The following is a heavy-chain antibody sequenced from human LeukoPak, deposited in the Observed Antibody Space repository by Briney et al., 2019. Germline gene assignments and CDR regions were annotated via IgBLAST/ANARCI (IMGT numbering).Heavy chain of an antibody. CDR1: GFTFSSYE. Sequence: GGSLRLSCAASGFTFSSYEMNWVRQAPGKGLEWVSYISSSGSTIYYADSVKGRFTISRDNARNSLYLQMNSLRAEDTAVYYCARVREYSSGWYFWYYWGQGTLVTVSS. J-gene: IGHJ4*02. CDR3: ARVREYSSGWYFWYY. CDR2: ISSSGSTI. D-gene: IGHD6-19*01. V-gene: IGHV3-48*03.